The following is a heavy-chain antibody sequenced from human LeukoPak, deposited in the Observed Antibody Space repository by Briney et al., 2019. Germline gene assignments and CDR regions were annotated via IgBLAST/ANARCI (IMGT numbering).Heavy chain of an antibody. CDR2: ISSSSSTI. CDR1: GFTFSSYS. CDR3: ARGSTSWFADYFDY. Sequence: GGSLRLSCAASGFTFSSYSMNWGRQAPGKGLEWVSYISSSSSTIYYADSVKGRFTISRGNAKNSLYLQMNSLRAEDTAVYYCARGSTSWFADYFDYWGQGTLVTVSS. D-gene: IGHD2-2*01. V-gene: IGHV3-48*01. J-gene: IGHJ4*02.